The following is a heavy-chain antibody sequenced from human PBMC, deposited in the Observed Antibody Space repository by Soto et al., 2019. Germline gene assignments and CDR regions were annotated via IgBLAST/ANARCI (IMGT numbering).Heavy chain of an antibody. D-gene: IGHD3-22*01. CDR3: ARSMHYSDGSNYSPFDY. J-gene: IGHJ4*02. CDR2: FYYTGST. CDR1: GGSISSYY. Sequence: SETLSLTCTVSGGSISSYYWSWIRQPPWKGLEWIGYFYYTGSTNYNPSLKSRVTISIDASKNQFSLRLSSVTAADTAVYYCARSMHYSDGSNYSPFDYWGQGTLVTVS. V-gene: IGHV4-59*12.